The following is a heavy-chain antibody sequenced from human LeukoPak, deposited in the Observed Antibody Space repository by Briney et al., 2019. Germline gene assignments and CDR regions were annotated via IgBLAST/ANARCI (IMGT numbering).Heavy chain of an antibody. V-gene: IGHV3-30-3*01. CDR3: AKAVSSWYGLDDY. CDR1: GFTFSSYA. D-gene: IGHD6-13*01. J-gene: IGHJ4*02. CDR2: ISYDGSNK. Sequence: GGSLRLSCAASGFTFSSYAMHWVRQAPGKGLEWVAVISYDGSNKYYADSVKGRFTISRDNSKNTLYLQMNSLRAEDTAVYYCAKAVSSWYGLDDYWGQGTLVTVSS.